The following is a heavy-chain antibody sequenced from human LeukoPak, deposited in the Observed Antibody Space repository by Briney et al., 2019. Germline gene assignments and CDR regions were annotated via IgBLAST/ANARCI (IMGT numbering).Heavy chain of an antibody. D-gene: IGHD3-10*01. CDR3: ARDNYGSGSLLLDNWFDP. CDR1: GGSISSYY. Sequence: PSETLSLTCTVSGGSISSYYWGWIRQPPGKGLEWIGYIYYSGSTNYNPSPKSRVTISVDTSKNQFSLKLSSVTAADTAVYYCARDNYGSGSLLLDNWFDPWGQGTLVTVSS. V-gene: IGHV4-59*01. J-gene: IGHJ5*02. CDR2: IYYSGST.